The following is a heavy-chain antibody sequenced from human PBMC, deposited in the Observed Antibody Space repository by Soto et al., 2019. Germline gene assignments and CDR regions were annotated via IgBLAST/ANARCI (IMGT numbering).Heavy chain of an antibody. CDR3: GRAPPTEWELLPGAFDV. CDR2: IYSIGPK. Sequence: GGSLRLSCAASGFTISNNYMNWVRQAPGKGLEWVSVIYSIGPKYYADSVKGRFTISRDNSKNTLYLQMNSLRVDDTAVYYWGRAPPTEWELLPGAFDVWGLGTMVTVSS. D-gene: IGHD1-26*01. V-gene: IGHV3-53*01. CDR1: GFTISNNY. J-gene: IGHJ3*01.